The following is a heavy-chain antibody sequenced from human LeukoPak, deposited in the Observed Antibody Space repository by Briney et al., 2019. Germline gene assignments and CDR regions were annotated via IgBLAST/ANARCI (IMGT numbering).Heavy chain of an antibody. Sequence: GGSLRLSCAASGFTFSSYAMSWVRQAPGKGLEWVSASSGSGAYTYYADSVKGRFTISRDNSKNTLYLQMNGLRAEDTAVYYCARDPDVLLWFGGLGDRYFDLWGRGTLVTVSS. D-gene: IGHD3-10*01. J-gene: IGHJ2*01. CDR1: GFTFSSYA. V-gene: IGHV3-23*01. CDR3: ARDPDVLLWFGGLGDRYFDL. CDR2: SSGSGAYT.